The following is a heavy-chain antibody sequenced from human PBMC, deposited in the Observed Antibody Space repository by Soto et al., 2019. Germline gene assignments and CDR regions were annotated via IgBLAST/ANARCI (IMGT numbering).Heavy chain of an antibody. CDR3: ARDTRLIWDIVRGAFDI. CDR1: GGTFSSYA. Sequence: QVQLVQSGAEVKKPGSSVKVSCKASGGTFSSYAISWVRQAPGQGLEWMGGIIPIFGTANYAQKFQGRVTITAXESXSXDYMELSSLRSEDTAVYYCARDTRLIWDIVRGAFDIWGQGTMVTVSS. CDR2: IIPIFGTA. D-gene: IGHD2-15*01. J-gene: IGHJ3*02. V-gene: IGHV1-69*12.